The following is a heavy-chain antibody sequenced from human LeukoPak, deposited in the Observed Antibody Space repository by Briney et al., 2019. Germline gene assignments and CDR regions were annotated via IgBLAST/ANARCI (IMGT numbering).Heavy chain of an antibody. D-gene: IGHD1-1*01. Sequence: SVKVSCKASGGTFSSYAISWVRQAPGQGLEWMGGIIPIFGTAIYAQKFQGRVTMTEDTSTDTAYMELSSLRSEDTAVYYCATTDWNDVWFDPWGQGTLVTVSS. CDR3: ATTDWNDVWFDP. J-gene: IGHJ5*02. CDR2: IIPIFGTA. V-gene: IGHV1-69*06. CDR1: GGTFSSYA.